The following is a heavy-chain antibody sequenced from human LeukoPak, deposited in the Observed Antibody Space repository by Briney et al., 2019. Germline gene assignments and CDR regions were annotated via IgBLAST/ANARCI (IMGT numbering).Heavy chain of an antibody. J-gene: IGHJ4*02. CDR1: GGSISSSSYY. V-gene: IGHV4-39*07. Sequence: PSETLSLTCTVSGGSISSSSYYWGWIRQPPGKGLEWIGSIYYSGSTYYNPSLKSRVTISVDTSKNQFSLKLSSVTAADTAVYYCARVVEWELPRPIDYWGQGTLVTVSS. D-gene: IGHD1-26*01. CDR3: ARVVEWELPRPIDY. CDR2: IYYSGST.